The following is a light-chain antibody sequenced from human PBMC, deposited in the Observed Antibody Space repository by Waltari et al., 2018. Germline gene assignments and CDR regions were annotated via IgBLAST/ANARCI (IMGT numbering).Light chain of an antibody. V-gene: IGKV1-9*01. CDR2: TAS. CDR1: QGISTH. CDR3: QQRNNYPIT. J-gene: IGKJ5*01. Sequence: DIQVTQSPSSPSASVADRVIITCRASQGISTHLAWYQQKPGKAPKLLIYTASTLQSGVPSRFSGSGSGTEFTLTISSLQPEDFAAYYCQQRNNYPITFGQGTRLEI.